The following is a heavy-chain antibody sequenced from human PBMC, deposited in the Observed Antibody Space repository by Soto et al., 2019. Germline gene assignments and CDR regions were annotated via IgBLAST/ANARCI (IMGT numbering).Heavy chain of an antibody. J-gene: IGHJ5*02. CDR1: GCSISSYY. D-gene: IGHD3-10*01. CDR3: ARAYYGSNWFDP. V-gene: IGHV4-59*01. CDR2: IYYSGST. Sequence: PSATLSLTCPVSGCSISSYYWSWIRQPPGKGLEWIGYIYYSGSTNYNPSLKSRVTISVDTSKNQFSLKLSSVTAADTAVYYCARAYYGSNWFDPWGQGTLVTVSS.